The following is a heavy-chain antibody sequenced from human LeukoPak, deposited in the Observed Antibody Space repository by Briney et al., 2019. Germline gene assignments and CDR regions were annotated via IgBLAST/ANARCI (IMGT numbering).Heavy chain of an antibody. CDR2: IVVGSGNT. D-gene: IGHD2-2*01. Sequence: SVKVSCKASGFTFTSSAMQWVRQARGQRLEWIGWIVVGSGNTNYAQKFQERVTITRDMSTSTAYMELSRLRSDDTAVYYCARAGSVGYQPYDYWGQGTLVTVSS. CDR1: GFTFTSSA. CDR3: ARAGSVGYQPYDY. J-gene: IGHJ4*02. V-gene: IGHV1-58*02.